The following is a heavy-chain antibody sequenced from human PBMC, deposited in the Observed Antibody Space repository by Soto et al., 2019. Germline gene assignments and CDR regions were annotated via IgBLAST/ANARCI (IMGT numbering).Heavy chain of an antibody. J-gene: IGHJ6*02. Sequence: PSETLSLTCTVSGGSISSGDYYWSWIRQPPGKGLEWIGYIYYSGSTYYNPSLKSRVTISVDTSKNQFSLKLSSVTAADTAVYYCARDPRGVGATINYYGMDVWGQGTTVTVSS. V-gene: IGHV4-30-4*01. CDR1: GGSISSGDYY. CDR3: ARDPRGVGATINYYGMDV. CDR2: IYYSGST. D-gene: IGHD1-26*01.